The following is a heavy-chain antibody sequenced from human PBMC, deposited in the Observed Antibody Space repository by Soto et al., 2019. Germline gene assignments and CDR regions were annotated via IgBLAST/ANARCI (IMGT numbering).Heavy chain of an antibody. J-gene: IGHJ6*02. CDR3: AREGGAYCSGGSCYDGGYYYYGMDV. CDR2: IDPSSGTT. CDR1: GYTFTSYG. V-gene: IGHV1-46*01. Sequence: ASVKVSCKASGYTFTSYGISWVRQAPGQGLEWMGIIDPSSGTTSYTQKFQERVTMTRDTSMSTVYMELSRLRSDDTAVYYCAREGGAYCSGGSCYDGGYYYYGMDVWGQGTTVTVSS. D-gene: IGHD2-15*01.